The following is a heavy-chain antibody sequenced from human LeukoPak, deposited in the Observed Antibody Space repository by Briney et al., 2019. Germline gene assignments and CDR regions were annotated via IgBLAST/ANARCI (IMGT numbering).Heavy chain of an antibody. CDR2: ISWNSGSI. D-gene: IGHD3-10*01. CDR1: GFNFDDYA. Sequence: GGSLRPSCAASGFNFDDYAMHWVRQAPGKGLERVAGISWNSGSIGYADSVKGRFTISRDNAKNSLYLQMNSLRAEDTALYYCARDTPRMVRGVQYYYGMDVWGQGTTVTVSS. V-gene: IGHV3-9*01. CDR3: ARDTPRMVRGVQYYYGMDV. J-gene: IGHJ6*02.